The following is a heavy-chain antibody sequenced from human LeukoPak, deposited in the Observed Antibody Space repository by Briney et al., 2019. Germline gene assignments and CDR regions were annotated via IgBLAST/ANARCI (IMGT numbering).Heavy chain of an antibody. CDR1: GFTFDDYG. CDR2: ISLNGASI. CDR3: VRQARVS. Sequence: GRCLRLSWAAAGFTFDDYGMGWGRQDAGECREWVLGISLNGASIAYADCVKGRFTISRDNATDSLHMQMNGLRDEDRAAYSCVRQARVSWGQGTLVTVSS. V-gene: IGHV3-9*01. D-gene: IGHD5-12*01. J-gene: IGHJ5*02.